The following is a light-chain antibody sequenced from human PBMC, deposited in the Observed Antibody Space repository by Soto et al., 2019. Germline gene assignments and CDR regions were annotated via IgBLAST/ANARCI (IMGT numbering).Light chain of an antibody. CDR1: SSDVGAYNY. CDR3: SSHAGSTNYV. V-gene: IGLV2-8*01. CDR2: EVS. Sequence: QSALTQPPSASGSPGQSVTISCTGTSSDVGAYNYVSWYQQHPGKAPKLMIYEVSKRPSGVPDRFSGSKSGNTASLTVSGLQAEDEADYYCSSHAGSTNYVFGTGNKVTVL. J-gene: IGLJ1*01.